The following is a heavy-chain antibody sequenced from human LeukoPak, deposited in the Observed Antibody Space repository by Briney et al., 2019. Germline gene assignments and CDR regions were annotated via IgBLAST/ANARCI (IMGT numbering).Heavy chain of an antibody. CDR3: ARVGGSYSMVDY. CDR1: GYSISSGYY. D-gene: IGHD1-26*01. CDR2: IYHSGST. Sequence: SSETLSLTCTVSGYSISSGYYWGWLRQPPGKGLEWIGSIYHSGSTYYNPSLKSRVAISVDTSKNQFSLKLSSVTAADTAVYYCARVGGSYSMVDYWGQGTLVTVSS. J-gene: IGHJ4*02. V-gene: IGHV4-38-2*02.